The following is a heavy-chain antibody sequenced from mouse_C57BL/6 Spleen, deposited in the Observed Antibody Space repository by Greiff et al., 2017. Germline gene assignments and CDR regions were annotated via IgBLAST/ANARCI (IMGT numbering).Heavy chain of an antibody. D-gene: IGHD2-1*01. CDR2: IDPSDSYT. CDR3: ARSKVTRFAY. V-gene: IGHV1-69*01. J-gene: IGHJ3*01. Sequence: VQLQQSGAELVMPGASVKLSCKASGYTFTSYWMHWVKQRPGQGLEWIGEIDPSDSYTNYNQKFKGKSTLTVDKSSSTAYMQLSSLTSEDSAVYYCARSKVTRFAYWGQGTLVTVSA. CDR1: GYTFTSYW.